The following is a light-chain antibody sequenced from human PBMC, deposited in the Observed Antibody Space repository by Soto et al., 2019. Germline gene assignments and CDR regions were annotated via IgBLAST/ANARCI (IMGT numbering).Light chain of an antibody. V-gene: IGKV1-17*01. J-gene: IGKJ1*01. CDR1: QSISNH. Sequence: DIQMTQSPSSLSASVGDRVTITCRASQSISNHLNWYQQKPGKAPKLLIFAASSLQSGVPSRFSGSGYGTEFTLTISSLQPDDFATYYCQQYNSYWTFGQGTKVDI. CDR3: QQYNSYWT. CDR2: AAS.